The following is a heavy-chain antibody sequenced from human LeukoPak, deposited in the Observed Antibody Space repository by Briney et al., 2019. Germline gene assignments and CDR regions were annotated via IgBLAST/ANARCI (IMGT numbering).Heavy chain of an antibody. Sequence: GGSLRLSCAVSGFTFSSYAMSWVRQAPGKGLEWVSSISAGGGTIYYADSVKGRFTMSRDNSKNTLYLQMNSLRAEDTAVYYCARDQSGGGVVVPAAPDYWGQGTLVTVSS. CDR2: ISAGGGTI. J-gene: IGHJ4*02. D-gene: IGHD2-2*01. CDR1: GFTFSSYA. CDR3: ARDQSGGGVVVPAAPDY. V-gene: IGHV3-23*01.